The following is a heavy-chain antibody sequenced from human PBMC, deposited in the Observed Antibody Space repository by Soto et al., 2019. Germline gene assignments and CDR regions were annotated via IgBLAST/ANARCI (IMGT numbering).Heavy chain of an antibody. D-gene: IGHD3-3*01. CDR2: ISSSSGYI. CDR3: ARRAIEWLLSGFDY. J-gene: IGHJ4*02. V-gene: IGHV3-21*01. CDR1: GFTFSSYS. Sequence: GGSLRLSCAASGFTFSSYSMNWVRQAPGKGLEWVSSISSSSGYIYYADSVKGRFTISRDNAKNSLYLQMNSLRAEDTAVYYCARRAIEWLLSGFDYWGQGTLVTVSS.